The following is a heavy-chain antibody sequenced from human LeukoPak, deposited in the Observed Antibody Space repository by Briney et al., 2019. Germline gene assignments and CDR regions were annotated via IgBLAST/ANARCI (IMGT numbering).Heavy chain of an antibody. Sequence: GGSLRLSCAASRFTFSIYTMNWVRQAPGKGLGWVSSISSSSSYKYYADSVKGRFTITRDNAKNSLYLQMNSLRAEDTAVYYCARGGETDYYGSGSYPDYWGQGTLVTVSS. D-gene: IGHD3-10*01. J-gene: IGHJ4*02. CDR2: ISSSSSYK. V-gene: IGHV3-21*01. CDR3: ARGGETDYYGSGSYPDY. CDR1: RFTFSIYT.